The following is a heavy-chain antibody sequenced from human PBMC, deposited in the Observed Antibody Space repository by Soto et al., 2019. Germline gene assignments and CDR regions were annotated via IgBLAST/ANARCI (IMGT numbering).Heavy chain of an antibody. CDR2: IIPIFGTA. CDR3: ARGSTMIVVGFDY. J-gene: IGHJ4*02. Sequence: EASVKVSCKASGGTFSSYAISWVRQAPGQGLEWMGGIIPIFGTANYAQKFQGRVTITADESTSTAYMELSSLRSEDTAVYYCARGSTMIVVGFDYWGQGTLVTVSS. D-gene: IGHD3-22*01. CDR1: GGTFSSYA. V-gene: IGHV1-69*13.